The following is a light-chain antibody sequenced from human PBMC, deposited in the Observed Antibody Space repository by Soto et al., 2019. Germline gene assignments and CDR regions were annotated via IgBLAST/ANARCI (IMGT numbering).Light chain of an antibody. Sequence: ERVLTQSPGTLSLSQGERATLSCRASQSVSSFLAWYQQKPGQAPRLLIYGVSSRATGIPDRFSGSGSGTDFTLTVSSLEPEDFAVYYCHQVASSPQTFGQGTKVDIK. CDR2: GVS. J-gene: IGKJ1*01. CDR1: QSVSSF. V-gene: IGKV3-20*01. CDR3: HQVASSPQT.